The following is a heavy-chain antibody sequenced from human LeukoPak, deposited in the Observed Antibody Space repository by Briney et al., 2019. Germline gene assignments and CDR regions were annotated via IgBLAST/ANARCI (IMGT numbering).Heavy chain of an antibody. CDR2: INHSGST. CDR1: GGSFSGYY. J-gene: IGHJ4*02. V-gene: IGHV4-34*01. Sequence: SETLSLTCAVYGGSFSGYYWSWIRQPPGKGLEWIGEINHSGSTNYNPSLKSRVTISVDRSKNQFSLKLSSVTAADTAVYYCARYVHSSSWPTFDYWGQETLVTVSS. D-gene: IGHD6-13*01. CDR3: ARYVHSSSWPTFDY.